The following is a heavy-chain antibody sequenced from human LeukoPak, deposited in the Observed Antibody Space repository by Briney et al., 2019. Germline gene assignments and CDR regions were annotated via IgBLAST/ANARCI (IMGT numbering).Heavy chain of an antibody. CDR3: ARDNGASSGYYYHAFGI. J-gene: IGHJ3*02. D-gene: IGHD3-22*01. CDR2: INWNGGST. Sequence: PGGSLRLSCAASGFTFSSYEMNWVRQAPGKGLEWVSGINWNGGSTGYADSVKGRFTISRDNAKNSLYLQMNSLRAEDTALYYCARDNGASSGYYYHAFGIWGQGTMVTVSS. CDR1: GFTFSSYE. V-gene: IGHV3-20*04.